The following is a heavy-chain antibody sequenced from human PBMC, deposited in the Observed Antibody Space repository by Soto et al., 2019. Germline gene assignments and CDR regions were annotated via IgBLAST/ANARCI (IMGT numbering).Heavy chain of an antibody. CDR1: GFTFSSYA. J-gene: IGHJ4*02. CDR2: ISGSGGST. V-gene: IGHV3-23*01. Sequence: GGSLRLSCAASGFTFSSYAMSWVRQAPGKGLEWVSAISGSGGSTYYADSVKGRFTISRDNSKNTLYLQMNSLRAGDTAVYYCAKGDSNWGAFDDWGQGTLVTVSS. D-gene: IGHD7-27*01. CDR3: AKGDSNWGAFDD.